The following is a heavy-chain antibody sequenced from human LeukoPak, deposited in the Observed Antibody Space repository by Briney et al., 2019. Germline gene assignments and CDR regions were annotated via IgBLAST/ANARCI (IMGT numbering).Heavy chain of an antibody. J-gene: IGHJ4*02. CDR3: TTVAAAGQVDY. CDR1: RFTFSDYY. D-gene: IGHD6-13*01. V-gene: IGHV3-11*01. CDR2: ISSSGTTI. Sequence: GGSLRLSCAASRFTFSDYYMSWIRQAPGKGLEWLSYISSSGTTIYYTDSVKGRFTISRDNAKNSLYLQMNSLETEDTAVYYCTTVAAAGQVDYWGQGTLVTVSS.